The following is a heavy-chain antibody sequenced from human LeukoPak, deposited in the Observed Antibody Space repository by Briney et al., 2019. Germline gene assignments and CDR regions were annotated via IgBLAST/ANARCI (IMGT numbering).Heavy chain of an antibody. J-gene: IGHJ4*02. Sequence: GGSLRLSCAASGFSFSAHWMHWVRQPPGKGLGWVAQINGDATATNYAGSVKGRFTISRDNAKNTVHLQMSTLTAEDTAVYYCAKDKWWGASDHWGQGSLVTVSS. CDR2: INGDATAT. CDR3: AKDKWWGASDH. CDR1: GFSFSAHW. V-gene: IGHV3-74*01. D-gene: IGHD2-8*01.